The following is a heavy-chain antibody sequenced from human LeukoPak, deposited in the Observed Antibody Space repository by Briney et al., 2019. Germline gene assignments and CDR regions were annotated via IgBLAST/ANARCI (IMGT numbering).Heavy chain of an antibody. CDR3: ASQYSGSPSDY. CDR1: GGSFSGYY. Sequence: SETLSLTCAVYGGSFSGYYWSWIRQPPGKGLEWIGEINHSGSTSYNPSLKSRVTISVDTSKNQFSLKLSSVTAADTAVYYCASQYSGSPSDYWGQGTLVTVSS. CDR2: INHSGST. J-gene: IGHJ4*02. V-gene: IGHV4-34*01. D-gene: IGHD1-26*01.